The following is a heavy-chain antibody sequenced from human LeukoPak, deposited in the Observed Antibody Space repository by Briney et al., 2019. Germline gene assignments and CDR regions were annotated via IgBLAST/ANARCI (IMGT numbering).Heavy chain of an antibody. J-gene: IGHJ6*01. D-gene: IGHD6-13*01. CDR1: GFTFSSYA. Sequence: PGGSLRLSCAASGFTFSSYAMSWVRQAPGKGLEWVSAISGSGGSTYYADSVKGRFTISRDNSKNTLYLQMNSLRAEDTAVYHCAKGLSSWGGNYYGMDVWGQGTTVTVSS. V-gene: IGHV3-23*01. CDR3: AKGLSSWGGNYYGMDV. CDR2: ISGSGGST.